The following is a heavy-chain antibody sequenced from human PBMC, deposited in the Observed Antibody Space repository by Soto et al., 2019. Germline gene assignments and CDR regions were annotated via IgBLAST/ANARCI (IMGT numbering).Heavy chain of an antibody. V-gene: IGHV1-69*06. CDR3: ARRQARWSITMVRGVIRDNYYYYYGMDV. Sequence: SVKVSCKASGGTFSSYAISWVRQAPGQGLEWMGGIIPIFGTANYAQKFQGRVTITADKSTSTAYMELSSLRSEDTAVYYCARRQARWSITMVRGVIRDNYYYYYGMDVWGQGTTVTVSS. J-gene: IGHJ6*02. CDR2: IIPIFGTA. D-gene: IGHD3-10*01. CDR1: GGTFSSYA.